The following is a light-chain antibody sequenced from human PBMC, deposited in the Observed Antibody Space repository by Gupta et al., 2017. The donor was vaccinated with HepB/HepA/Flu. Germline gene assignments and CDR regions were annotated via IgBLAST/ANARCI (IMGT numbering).Light chain of an antibody. CDR2: KAS. Sequence: DIQMTQSPSTLSASIGDRVTITCRASQSISSWLAWYQQKPGEAPKVLIYKASSLESGVPSRFSGSGSGTEFTLTISSLQPDDFATYYCQQYKSSYSFGQGTKVEIK. CDR1: QSISSW. V-gene: IGKV1-5*03. CDR3: QQYKSSYS. J-gene: IGKJ2*03.